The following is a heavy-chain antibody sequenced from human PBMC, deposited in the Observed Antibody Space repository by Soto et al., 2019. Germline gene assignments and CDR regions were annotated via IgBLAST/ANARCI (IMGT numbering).Heavy chain of an antibody. D-gene: IGHD4-17*01. CDR3: ARTNGDSRFDY. V-gene: IGHV4-34*01. CDR1: GGSFSGYY. Sequence: SETLSLTCAVYGGSFSGYYWSWIRQPPGKGLEWIGEINHSGSTNYNPSLKSRVTISVDTSKNQFSLKLSSVTAADTAVYYCARTNGDSRFDYWGQGTLVTVSS. CDR2: INHSGST. J-gene: IGHJ4*02.